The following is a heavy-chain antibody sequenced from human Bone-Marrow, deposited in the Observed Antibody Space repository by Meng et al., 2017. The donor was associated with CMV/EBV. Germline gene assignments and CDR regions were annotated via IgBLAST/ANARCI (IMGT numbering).Heavy chain of an antibody. CDR1: GYTFTSYY. D-gene: IGHD3-22*01. V-gene: IGHV1-46*01. Sequence: ASVKVSCKASGYTFTSYYMHWVRQAPGQGLEWMGIINPSGGSTSYAQKFQGRVTITTDESTSTAYMELSSLRSEDTAVYYCARGYYDSSGYHDHEIDWVWGQGTLVTVSS. CDR2: INPSGGST. CDR3: ARGYYDSSGYHDHEIDWV. J-gene: IGHJ4*02.